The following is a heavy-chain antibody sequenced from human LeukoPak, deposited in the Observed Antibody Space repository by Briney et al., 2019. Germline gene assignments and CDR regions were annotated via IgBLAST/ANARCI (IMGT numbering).Heavy chain of an antibody. V-gene: IGHV3-23*01. CDR1: GFTFSSYA. Sequence: GGSLRLSCAASGFTFSSYAMSWVRQAPGKGLEWVSAISGIGGSTYYADSVKGRFTISRDNSKNMLYLQMDSLGADDRAVYCCANQRLVLRDYWGQGALVTVSS. CDR2: ISGIGGST. D-gene: IGHD6-13*01. CDR3: ANQRLVLRDY. J-gene: IGHJ4*02.